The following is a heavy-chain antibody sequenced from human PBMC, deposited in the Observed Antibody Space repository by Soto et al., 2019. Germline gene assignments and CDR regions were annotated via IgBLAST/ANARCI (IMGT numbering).Heavy chain of an antibody. Sequence: PGGSLRLSCAASGFTFSSYGMHWVRQAPGKGLEWVAVISYDGSNKYYADSVKGRFTISRDNSKNTLYLQMNSLRAEDTAVYYCAKDRREGSSPHYPFDYWGQGTLVTVSS. D-gene: IGHD6-6*01. CDR1: GFTFSSYG. V-gene: IGHV3-30*18. J-gene: IGHJ4*02. CDR3: AKDRREGSSPHYPFDY. CDR2: ISYDGSNK.